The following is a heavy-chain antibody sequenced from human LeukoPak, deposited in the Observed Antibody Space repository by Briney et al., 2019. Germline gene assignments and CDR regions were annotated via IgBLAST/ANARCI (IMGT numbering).Heavy chain of an antibody. D-gene: IGHD3-22*01. V-gene: IGHV1-2*02. CDR1: GYTFTGYY. CDR2: INPNSGGT. J-gene: IGHJ3*02. CDR3: ARDPYYYDSSGYYRDAFDI. Sequence: ASVKVSCKASGYTFTGYYMHWVRQAPGQGLEWMGWINPNSGGTNYAQKFQGRVTMTRDTSISTAYMELRSLRSDDTAVYYCARDPYYYDSSGYYRDAFDIWGQGTMVTVSS.